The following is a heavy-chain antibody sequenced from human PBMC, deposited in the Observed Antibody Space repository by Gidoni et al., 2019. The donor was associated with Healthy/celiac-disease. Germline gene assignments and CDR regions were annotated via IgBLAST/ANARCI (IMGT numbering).Heavy chain of an antibody. J-gene: IGHJ6*02. CDR2: IRSKAYGGTT. CDR3: TRDDFWSGYRENYYGMDV. CDR1: GFTFGDYA. V-gene: IGHV3-49*05. Sequence: EVQLVESGGGLVKPGRSLRLSCTASGFTFGDYAMSWFRQAPGKGLEWVGFIRSKAYGGTTEYAASVKGRFTISRDDSKSIAYLQMNSLKTEDTAVYYCTRDDFWSGYRENYYGMDVWGQGTTVTVSS. D-gene: IGHD3-3*01.